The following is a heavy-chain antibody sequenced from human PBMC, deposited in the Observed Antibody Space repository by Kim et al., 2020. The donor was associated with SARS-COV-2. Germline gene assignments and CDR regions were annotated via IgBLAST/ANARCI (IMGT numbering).Heavy chain of an antibody. Sequence: ASVKVSCKASGYTFTSYAMNWVRQAPGQGLEWMGWINTNTGNPTYAQGFTGRFVFSLDTSVSTAYLQISSLKAEDTAVYYCAREWGADDYSNSKPSDFDYWGQGTLVTVSS. CDR3: AREWGADDYSNSKPSDFDY. D-gene: IGHD4-4*01. J-gene: IGHJ4*02. CDR1: GYTFTSYA. CDR2: INTNTGNP. V-gene: IGHV7-4-1*02.